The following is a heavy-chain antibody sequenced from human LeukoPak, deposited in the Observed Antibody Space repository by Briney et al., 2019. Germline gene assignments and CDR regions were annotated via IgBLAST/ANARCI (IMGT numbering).Heavy chain of an antibody. CDR3: ARDSGDYARHFGL. D-gene: IGHD4-17*01. Sequence: PSETLSLTCTVSGGSISSGSYYWSWIRQPAGKGLEWMGRIYTSGSTNYNPSLKSRVTISVDTSKNQFSLKLSSVTAADTAVYYCARDSGDYARHFGLWGRGTLVIVSS. CDR2: IYTSGST. V-gene: IGHV4-61*02. CDR1: GGSISSGSYY. J-gene: IGHJ2*01.